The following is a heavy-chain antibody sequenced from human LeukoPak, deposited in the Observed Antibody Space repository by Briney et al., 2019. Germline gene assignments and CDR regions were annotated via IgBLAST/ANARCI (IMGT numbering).Heavy chain of an antibody. CDR2: ISWNSGRL. Sequence: GGSLRLSCAASGFTFHDYAMHWVRQAPGKGLEWVSGISWNSGRLGYAYAGKVRFTISRDSDKNSLLLQMNSLRPEDPALYYCAKDSRGVTGSYYGSGSYPDYWGRGPVVIVSS. CDR1: GFTFHDYA. CDR3: AKDSRGVTGSYYGSGSYPDY. J-gene: IGHJ4*02. D-gene: IGHD3-10*01. V-gene: IGHV3-9*01.